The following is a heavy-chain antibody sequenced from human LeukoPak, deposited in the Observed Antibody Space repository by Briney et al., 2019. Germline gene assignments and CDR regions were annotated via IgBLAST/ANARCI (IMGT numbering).Heavy chain of an antibody. CDR3: ARDSYDFWSGYHDY. V-gene: IGHV3-53*01. CDR1: GFTVSSNY. Sequence: GGSLRLSCAASGFTVSSNYMSWVRKAPGKGLEWVSVIYSGGSTYYADSVKGRFTISRDNSKNTLYLQMNSLRAEDTAVYYCARDSYDFWSGYHDYWGQGTLVTVSS. CDR2: IYSGGST. D-gene: IGHD3-3*01. J-gene: IGHJ4*02.